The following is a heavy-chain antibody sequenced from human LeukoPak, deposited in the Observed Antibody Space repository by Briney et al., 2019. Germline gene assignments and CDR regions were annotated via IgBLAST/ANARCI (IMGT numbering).Heavy chain of an antibody. D-gene: IGHD3-9*01. J-gene: IGHJ4*02. CDR3: ARYLDDILTGYDY. V-gene: IGHV4-34*01. Sequence: SETLSLTCAVYGVSFSGYYWSWLRQPPGKGLEWIGEINHSGSTNYNPSLKSRVTISVDTSKNQCSLELSSVTAADTAVYYCARYLDDILTGYDYWGQGTLVTVSS. CDR2: INHSGST. CDR1: GVSFSGYY.